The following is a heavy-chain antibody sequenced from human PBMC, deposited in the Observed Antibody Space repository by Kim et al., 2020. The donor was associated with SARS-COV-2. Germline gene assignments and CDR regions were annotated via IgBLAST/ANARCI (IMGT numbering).Heavy chain of an antibody. J-gene: IGHJ4*02. CDR1: GFTFSSYA. V-gene: IGHV3-30*04. CDR2: ISYDGSNK. Sequence: GGSLRLSCAASGFTFSSYAMHWVRQAPGKGLEWVAVISYDGSNKYYADSVKGRFTISRDNSKNTLYLQMNSLRAEDTAVYYCAREGPDYYGSGSYALILAYYFDYWGQGTLVTVSS. CDR3: AREGPDYYGSGSYALILAYYFDY. D-gene: IGHD3-10*01.